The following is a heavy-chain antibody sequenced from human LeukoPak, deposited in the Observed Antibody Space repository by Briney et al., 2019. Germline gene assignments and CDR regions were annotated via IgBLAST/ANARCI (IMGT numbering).Heavy chain of an antibody. CDR1: GFTFNSYA. J-gene: IGHJ2*01. CDR3: ARDWDTAAGGRWYFDL. Sequence: PGGSLSLSCAASGFTFNSYAMSWVRQAPGKGLEWVSALSSGGDYIYYADSVKGRFTISRDNSKNTLYLQMNSMRADDTAVYYCARDWDTAAGGRWYFDLWGRGTLVTVSS. V-gene: IGHV3-23*01. CDR2: LSSGGDYI. D-gene: IGHD6-13*01.